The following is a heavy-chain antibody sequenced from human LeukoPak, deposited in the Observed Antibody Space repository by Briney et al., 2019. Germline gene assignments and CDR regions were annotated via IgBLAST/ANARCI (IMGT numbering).Heavy chain of an antibody. V-gene: IGHV3-20*04. CDR3: ARGEWDLRD. CDR1: GFMFADHG. J-gene: IGHJ4*02. CDR2: INWNGGST. D-gene: IGHD1-26*01. Sequence: GESLRLSCAASGFMFADHGMTWVRQVPGKGLEWVSGINWNGGSTGYVDSVKGRFTISRDNAKNVLFLQMNNLRAEDTAFYYCARGEWDLRDWGQGTLVIASS.